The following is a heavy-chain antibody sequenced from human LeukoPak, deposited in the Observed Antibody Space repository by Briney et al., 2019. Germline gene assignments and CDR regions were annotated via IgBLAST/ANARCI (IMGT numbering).Heavy chain of an antibody. D-gene: IGHD6-19*01. J-gene: IGHJ1*01. CDR2: IYPGDSDT. CDR1: GYNFTNYW. CDR3: ERHLGYSSGWSPVY. V-gene: IGHV5-51*01. Sequence: GESLKISCKGSGYNFTNYWNGWVRQMPGKGLEWMGIIYPGDSDTRDSPSFPGQVTLPAHKSNSTAYLQWSSLKASDSAMYYCERHLGYSSGWSPVYWGQGPRVTVPT.